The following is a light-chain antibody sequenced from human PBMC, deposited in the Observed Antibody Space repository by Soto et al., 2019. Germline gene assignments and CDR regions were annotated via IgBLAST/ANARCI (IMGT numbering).Light chain of an antibody. CDR1: QTVIHNH. Sequence: EIVLTQSPDTLSLSPGARAPLSCRASQTVIHNHLAWHQQKPGQPPRLLIYGASTRATGIPARFSGSGSGTEFTLTISSLEPEDFAVYYCQQRSNWPITFGQGTRLEIK. V-gene: IGKV3-11*01. CDR3: QQRSNWPIT. CDR2: GAS. J-gene: IGKJ5*01.